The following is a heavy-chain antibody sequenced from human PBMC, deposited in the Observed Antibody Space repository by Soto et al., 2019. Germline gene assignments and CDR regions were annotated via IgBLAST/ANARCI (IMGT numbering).Heavy chain of an antibody. CDR1: GYTFTGNY. J-gene: IGHJ6*02. Sequence: ASVKVSCTASGYTFTGNYMQWVRHAPRQGLEWMGWINPNSGGTNYAQKFQGWVTMTRDTSISTAYMELSRLRSDDTAVYYCARGDFGDLYYYGMDVWGQGTTVTVSS. CDR3: ARGDFGDLYYYGMDV. V-gene: IGHV1-2*04. CDR2: INPNSGGT. D-gene: IGHD3-10*01.